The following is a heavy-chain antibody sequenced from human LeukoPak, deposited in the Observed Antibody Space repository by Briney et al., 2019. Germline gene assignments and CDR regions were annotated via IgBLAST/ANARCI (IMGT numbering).Heavy chain of an antibody. CDR2: IYSGGST. D-gene: IGHD6-13*01. J-gene: IGHJ4*02. V-gene: IGHV3-53*01. Sequence: GGSLRLSCAASGFTISSNYMSWVRQAPGKGLEWVSVIYSGGSTYYSDSVKGRFTISRDNSKNTLYLQMNSLRAEDTAAYYCARSPKGYSSSWYDYWGQGTLVTVSS. CDR3: ARSPKGYSSSWYDY. CDR1: GFTISSNY.